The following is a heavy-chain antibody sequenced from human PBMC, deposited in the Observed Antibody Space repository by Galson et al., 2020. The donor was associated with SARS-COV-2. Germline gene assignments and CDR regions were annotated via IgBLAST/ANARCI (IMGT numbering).Heavy chain of an antibody. D-gene: IGHD3-22*01. CDR2: ITHSGST. V-gene: IGHV4-34*01. Sequence: SQASETLSLTCAVYGGSFSDYYWSWIRQSPGRGLEWIGEITHSGSTSYNPSLKSRVTISVDTSKNQFSLKMRSVTAADTAVYYCARGTRDITMIVVVMTSVSCYVDHWGQGPWSPSPQ. CDR3: ARGTRDITMIVVVMTSVSCYVDH. J-gene: IGHJ4*03. CDR1: GGSFSDYY.